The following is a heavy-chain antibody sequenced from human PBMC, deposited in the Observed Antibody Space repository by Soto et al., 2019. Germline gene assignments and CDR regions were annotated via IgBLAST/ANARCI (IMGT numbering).Heavy chain of an antibody. CDR3: AKRRGAGGHFDY. V-gene: IGHV3-23*01. Sequence: LRLSCAASGFTFTSYAMVWVRQAPGKGLEWVSVVSSGGSTYYADSVTGRFTVSRDNSKNTLSLQMNSLRAEDTAVYYCAKRRGAGGHFDYWGQGALVTVSS. CDR2: VSSGGST. J-gene: IGHJ4*02. CDR1: GFTFTSYA. D-gene: IGHD2-15*01.